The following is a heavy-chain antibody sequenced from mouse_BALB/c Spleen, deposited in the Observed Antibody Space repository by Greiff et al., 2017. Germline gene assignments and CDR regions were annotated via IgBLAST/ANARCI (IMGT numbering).Heavy chain of an antibody. V-gene: IGHV5-17*02. D-gene: IGHD2-1*01. CDR1: GFTFSSFG. CDR3: AREGDGNYVGY. J-gene: IGHJ2*01. CDR2: ISSGSSTI. Sequence: EVQVVESGGGLVQPGGSRKLSCAASGFTFSSFGMHWVRQAPEKGLEWVAYISSGSSTIYYADTVKGRFTISRDNPKNTLFLQMTSLRSEDTAMYYCAREGDGNYVGYWGQGTTLTVSS.